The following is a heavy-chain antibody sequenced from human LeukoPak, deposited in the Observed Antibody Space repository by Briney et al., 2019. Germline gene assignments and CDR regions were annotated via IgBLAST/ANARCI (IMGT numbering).Heavy chain of an antibody. J-gene: IGHJ3*02. Sequence: TGGSLRLSCAASGFTFSTYGMHWVRQAPYKGLEWVSFIRYDGGNVYYADSVKGRFTISRDNSKNTLYLQINSLRPDDTAVYYCVPDPDSFDMWGQGIMVTVSS. CDR3: VPDPDSFDM. CDR2: IRYDGGNV. V-gene: IGHV3-30*02. D-gene: IGHD3-22*01. CDR1: GFTFSTYG.